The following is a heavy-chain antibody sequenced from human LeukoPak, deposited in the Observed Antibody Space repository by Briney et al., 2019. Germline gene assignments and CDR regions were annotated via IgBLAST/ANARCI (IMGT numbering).Heavy chain of an antibody. V-gene: IGHV3-48*03. D-gene: IGHD1-26*01. J-gene: IGHJ4*02. CDR2: ISSSGSTI. Sequence: PGGSLRLSCAASGFTFSSYEMNWVRQAPGKGLEWVSYISSSGSTIYYADSVKSRFTISRDNAKNSLYLQMNSLRAEDTAVYYCARRASGSYLVGGSPGYFDYWGQGTLVTVSS. CDR3: ARRASGSYLVGGSPGYFDY. CDR1: GFTFSSYE.